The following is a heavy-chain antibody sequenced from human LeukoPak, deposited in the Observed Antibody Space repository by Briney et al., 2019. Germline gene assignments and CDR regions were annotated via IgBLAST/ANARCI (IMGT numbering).Heavy chain of an antibody. Sequence: SETLSLTWTVSGGSISSYYWSWFRQPAGKGLEWIGRIYTSGSTNYNPSLKSRVTMSVDTSKNQFSLKLSSVTAADTAVYYCASSYSSSWWYDAFDIWGQGTMVTVSS. V-gene: IGHV4-4*07. J-gene: IGHJ3*02. D-gene: IGHD6-13*01. CDR2: IYTSGST. CDR3: ASSYSSSWWYDAFDI. CDR1: GGSISSYY.